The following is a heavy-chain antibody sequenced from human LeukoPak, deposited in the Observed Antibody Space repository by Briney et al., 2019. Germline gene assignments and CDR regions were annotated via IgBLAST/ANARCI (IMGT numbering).Heavy chain of an antibody. D-gene: IGHD3-10*01. V-gene: IGHV3-21*01. J-gene: IGHJ6*02. Sequence: GGSLRLSCAASGFTFSSYSMNWVRQAPGKGLERVSSISSSSSYIYYADSVKGRFTISRDNARNSLYLQMNSLRAEDTAVYYCARDKSQLLWFGELLYPYYYYGMDVWGQGTTVTVSS. CDR1: GFTFSSYS. CDR3: ARDKSQLLWFGELLYPYYYYGMDV. CDR2: ISSSSSYI.